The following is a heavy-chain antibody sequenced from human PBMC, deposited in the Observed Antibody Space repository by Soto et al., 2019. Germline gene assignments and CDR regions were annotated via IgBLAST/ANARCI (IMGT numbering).Heavy chain of an antibody. CDR2: IIPSFGTA. CDR1: GGTCSSYA. J-gene: IGHJ5*02. D-gene: IGHD6-19*01. CDR3: ARDRVYSSGWTTNQGWFDP. Sequence: QVQLVQSGAEVKKPGSSVKVSCKASGGTCSSYAISWVRQAPGQGLEWMGGIIPSFGTANYAQKFQGRVTITADDSTGTAYMELSSLGSEDTAVYYCARDRVYSSGWTTNQGWFDPWGQGTLVTDSS. V-gene: IGHV1-69*01.